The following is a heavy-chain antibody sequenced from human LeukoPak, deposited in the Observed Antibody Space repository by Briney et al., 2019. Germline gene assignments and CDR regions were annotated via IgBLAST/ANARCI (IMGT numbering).Heavy chain of an antibody. Sequence: PSETLSLTCAVYGGSFSGYYWSWIRQPPGKGLEWIGEINHSRSTNYNPSLKSRVTISVDTSKIQFSLKLSSLTAADTAVYYCARGLPNPVFYYYYYMDVWGKGTTVTVSS. CDR2: INHSRST. CDR3: ARGLPNPVFYYYYYMDV. J-gene: IGHJ6*03. V-gene: IGHV4-34*01. D-gene: IGHD1-14*01. CDR1: GGSFSGYY.